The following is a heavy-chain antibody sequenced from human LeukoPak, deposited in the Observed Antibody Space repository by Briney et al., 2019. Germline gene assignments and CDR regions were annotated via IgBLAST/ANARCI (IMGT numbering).Heavy chain of an antibody. V-gene: IGHV4-39*01. Sequence: SETLSLTCTVSGGSISSSSYYWGWIRQPPGKGLEWIGSIYYSGSTYYNPSLKSRVTISVDASKNQFSLKLSSVTAADTAVYYCARHSIAARRVYYYMDVWGKGTTVTVSS. CDR3: ARHSIAARRVYYYMDV. CDR1: GGSISSSSYY. CDR2: IYYSGST. J-gene: IGHJ6*03. D-gene: IGHD6-6*01.